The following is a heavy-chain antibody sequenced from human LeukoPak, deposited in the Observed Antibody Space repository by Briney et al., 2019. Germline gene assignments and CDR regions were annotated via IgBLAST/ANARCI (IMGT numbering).Heavy chain of an antibody. V-gene: IGHV4-30-2*01. CDR3: ARGDTAMATGFDY. J-gene: IGHJ4*02. CDR1: GGSISSGGYS. D-gene: IGHD5-18*01. Sequence: PSETLSLTCAVSGGSISSGGYSWSWIRQPPGKGLERIGYIYHSGSTYYNPSLKSRVTISVDRSKNQFSLKLSSVTAADTAVYYCARGDTAMATGFDYWGQGTLVTVSS. CDR2: IYHSGST.